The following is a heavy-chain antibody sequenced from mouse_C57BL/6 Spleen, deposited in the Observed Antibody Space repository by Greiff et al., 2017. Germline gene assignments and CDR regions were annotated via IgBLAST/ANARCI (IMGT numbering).Heavy chain of an antibody. Sequence: DVKLVESGGGLVQPGGSLKLSCAASGFTFSDYGMAWVRQAPRKGPEWVAFISNLAYSIYYADTVTGRFTISRENAKNTLYLEMSSLRSEDTAMYYCARRYYDYEDYAMDYWGQGTSVTVSS. V-gene: IGHV5-15*04. J-gene: IGHJ4*01. CDR1: GFTFSDYG. CDR2: ISNLAYSI. D-gene: IGHD2-4*01. CDR3: ARRYYDYEDYAMDY.